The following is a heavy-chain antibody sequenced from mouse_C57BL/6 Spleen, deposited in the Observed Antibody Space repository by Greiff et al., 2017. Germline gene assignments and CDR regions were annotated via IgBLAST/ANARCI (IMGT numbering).Heavy chain of an antibody. CDR3: AREEIYYEAMDY. J-gene: IGHJ4*01. Sequence: QVQLQQPGAELVRPGSSVKLSCKASGYTFTSYWMDWVKQRPGQGLEWIGNIYPSDSETHYNQKFKDKATLTVDKSSSTAYMQLSSLTSEDSAVYYCAREEIYYEAMDYWGQGTSVTVSS. V-gene: IGHV1-61*01. CDR2: IYPSDSET. CDR1: GYTFTSYW.